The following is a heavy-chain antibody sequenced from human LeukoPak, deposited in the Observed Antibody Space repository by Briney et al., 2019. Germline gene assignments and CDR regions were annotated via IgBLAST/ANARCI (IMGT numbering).Heavy chain of an antibody. J-gene: IGHJ4*02. Sequence: GGSLRLSCAASGFTVTSNYMSWVRQAPWKGLEWVSVIYSGGSTYYADSVKGRFTISRDNSKNTLYLQMNSLRAEDTAVYYCARDPYDSSGYYLYYFDYWGQGTLVTVSS. CDR3: ARDPYDSSGYYLYYFDY. D-gene: IGHD3-22*01. CDR2: IYSGGST. CDR1: GFTVTSNY. V-gene: IGHV3-53*01.